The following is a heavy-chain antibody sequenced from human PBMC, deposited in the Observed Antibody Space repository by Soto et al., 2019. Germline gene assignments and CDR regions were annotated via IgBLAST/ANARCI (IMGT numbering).Heavy chain of an antibody. D-gene: IGHD3-3*01. CDR1: GGSISSYY. V-gene: IGHV4-59*01. CDR3: ARGAFSTIFGVFIIDGVWFDP. J-gene: IGHJ5*02. CDR2: IYYSGST. Sequence: SETLSLTCTVSGGSISSYYWSWIRQPPGKGLEWIGYIYYSGSTNYNPSLKSRVTISGDTSKNQFSLKLSSVTAADTAVYYCARGAFSTIFGVFIIDGVWFDPWGQGTLVTVSS.